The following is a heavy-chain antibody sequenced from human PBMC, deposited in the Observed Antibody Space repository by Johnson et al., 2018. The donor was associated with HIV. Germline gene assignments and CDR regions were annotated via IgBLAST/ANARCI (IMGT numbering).Heavy chain of an antibody. CDR3: TKDIGGDGKLDAFDI. CDR1: GFTFSSYW. Sequence: VQLMESGGGLVQPGGSLRLSCAASGFTFSSYWMHWVRQAPGKGLVWVANINQNGSDKYYVDSVKGRFPISRYNNKNSLYLQMNSLRVEDTALYYCTKDIGGDGKLDAFDIWGQGTMVTVSS. CDR2: INQNGSDK. J-gene: IGHJ3*02. D-gene: IGHD3-10*01. V-gene: IGHV3-7*03.